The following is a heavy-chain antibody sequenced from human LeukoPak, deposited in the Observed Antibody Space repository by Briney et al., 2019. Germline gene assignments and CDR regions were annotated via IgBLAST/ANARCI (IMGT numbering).Heavy chain of an antibody. J-gene: IGHJ1*01. CDR3: ARDHRVGATTMSYFQH. D-gene: IGHD1-26*01. Sequence: GGSLRLSCAASGFTFDDYAMHWVRQAPGKGLEWVAVISYDGSNKYYADSVKGRFTISRDNSKNTLYLQMNSLRAEDTAVYYCARDHRVGATTMSYFQHWGQGTLVTVSS. CDR1: GFTFDDYA. CDR2: ISYDGSNK. V-gene: IGHV3-30*04.